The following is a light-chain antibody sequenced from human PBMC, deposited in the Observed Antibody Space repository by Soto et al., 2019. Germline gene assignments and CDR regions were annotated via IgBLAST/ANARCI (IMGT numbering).Light chain of an antibody. V-gene: IGLV7-46*01. Sequence: QAVVTQEPSLNVSPGGTVTLTCGSNTGAVTSGHYPHWLQQRPGQAPRTLIYDTSNKQSWTPARFSGSLLGGKAALTLSGAQPEDEADYYCLLSYSGGNWVFGGGTKLTVL. J-gene: IGLJ3*02. CDR2: DTS. CDR1: TGAVTSGHY. CDR3: LLSYSGGNWV.